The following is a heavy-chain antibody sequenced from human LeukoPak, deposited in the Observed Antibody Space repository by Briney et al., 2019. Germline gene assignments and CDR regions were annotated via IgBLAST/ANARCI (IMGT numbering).Heavy chain of an antibody. CDR3: ASGSQRNYYYYGMDA. J-gene: IGHJ6*02. CDR1: GSTFISNA. V-gene: IGHV3-30-3*01. Sequence: GGSLRLPCAAPGSTFISNAMDWARQAPGKGREWVEVIPYDGTNKYYADSVKGRFTISRDNSKNTLYLQMNSLRAEDTAVYYCASGSQRNYYYYGMDAWGQGTTVTVSS. CDR2: IPYDGTNK. D-gene: IGHD1-26*01.